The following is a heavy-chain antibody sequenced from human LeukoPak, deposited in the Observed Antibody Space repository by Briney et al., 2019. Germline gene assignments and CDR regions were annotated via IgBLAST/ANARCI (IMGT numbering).Heavy chain of an antibody. Sequence: SETLSLTCTVSGGSISSYYWSWIRQPPGKGLEWIGYIYYSGSTNYNPSLKSRVTISIDTSKNQFSLKLSSVTAADTAVYYCARGGGYSGYYLDNWGQGTLVTVSS. CDR3: ARGGGYSGYYLDN. V-gene: IGHV4-59*12. J-gene: IGHJ4*02. D-gene: IGHD5-12*01. CDR2: IYYSGST. CDR1: GGSISSYY.